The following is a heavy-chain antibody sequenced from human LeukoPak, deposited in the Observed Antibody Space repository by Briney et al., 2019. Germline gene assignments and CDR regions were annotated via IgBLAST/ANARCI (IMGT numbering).Heavy chain of an antibody. CDR2: IDSSTYTT. V-gene: IGHV3-48*01. CDR3: ARAYYYDSSGYYHTHFDY. J-gene: IGHJ4*02. CDR1: GFTFSSYW. Sequence: GGSLRLSCAASGFTFSSYWMSWVRQAPGKGLEWVSYIDSSTYTTYYADSVKGRFTISRDNAENSLYLQMNSLRAEDTAVYYCARAYYYDSSGYYHTHFDYWGQGTLVTVSS. D-gene: IGHD3-22*01.